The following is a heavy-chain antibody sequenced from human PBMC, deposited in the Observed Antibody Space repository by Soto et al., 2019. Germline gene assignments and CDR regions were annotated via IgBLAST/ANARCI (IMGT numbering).Heavy chain of an antibody. D-gene: IGHD6-13*01. CDR3: NTDIGDSWYTPPTDY. Sequence: AGGSLRLSCAASGFTFSSYAMSWVRQAPGKGLEWVSAISGSGGSTYYADSVKGRFTISRDNSKNTLYLQMNSLRAEDTAVYYCNTDIGDSWYTPPTDYWGQGTLVTVSS. CDR2: ISGSGGST. V-gene: IGHV3-23*01. CDR1: GFTFSSYA. J-gene: IGHJ4*02.